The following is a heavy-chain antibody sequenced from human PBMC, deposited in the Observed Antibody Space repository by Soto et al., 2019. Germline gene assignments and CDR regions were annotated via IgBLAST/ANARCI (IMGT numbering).Heavy chain of an antibody. Sequence: EVQLVESGGGLVQPGRSLRLSCAASGFSFDEYAMHWVRQAPGKGLEWVSGVSWNSGTMGYGDSVRGRFAISRDNAKNSLYLQMTSLTTEDTALYYCAKGFCSSTRCLTYSYMDVWGKGTTVNVSS. CDR3: AKGFCSSTRCLTYSYMDV. J-gene: IGHJ6*03. D-gene: IGHD2-2*01. CDR2: VSWNSGTM. V-gene: IGHV3-9*01. CDR1: GFSFDEYA.